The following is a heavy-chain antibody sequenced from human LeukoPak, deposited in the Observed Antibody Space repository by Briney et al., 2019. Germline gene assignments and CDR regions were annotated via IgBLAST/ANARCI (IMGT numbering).Heavy chain of an antibody. J-gene: IGHJ4*02. CDR1: GFTFISYD. CDR3: GRANTGSGYDFASPIEY. V-gene: IGHV3-30*04. D-gene: IGHD5-12*01. CDR2: ITYDGSNK. Sequence: HTGSSLRLSCAAPGFTFISYDMHWIRQAPGNGPDWKPSITYDGSNKSFAYSVKGRFTISRDNSKNTPYLQMNSLRAEYTAVYYCGRANTGSGYDFASPIEYTGQGALFTVSS.